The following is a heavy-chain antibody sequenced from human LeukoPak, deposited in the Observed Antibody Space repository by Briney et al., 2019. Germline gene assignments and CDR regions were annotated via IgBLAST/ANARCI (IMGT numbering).Heavy chain of an antibody. CDR1: GGSFSGYY. Sequence: SETLSLTCAVYGGSFSGYYWSWIRQPPGKGLAWIGEINHSGSTNYNPSLKSRVTISVDTSKNQFSLKLCSVTAADTAVYYCARTRRDSSSWYVDYWGQGTLVTVSS. D-gene: IGHD6-13*01. CDR3: ARTRRDSSSWYVDY. J-gene: IGHJ4*02. CDR2: INHSGST. V-gene: IGHV4-34*01.